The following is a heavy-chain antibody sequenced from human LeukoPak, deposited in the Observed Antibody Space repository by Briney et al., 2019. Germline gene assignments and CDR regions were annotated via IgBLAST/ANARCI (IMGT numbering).Heavy chain of an antibody. V-gene: IGHV4-59*08. D-gene: IGHD3-22*01. CDR1: GGSISSYY. Sequence: SETLSLTCTVSGGSISSYYWSWIRQPPGKGLEWIGYIYYSGSTNYNPSLKSRVTISVDTSKNQFSLKLSSVTAADTAVYYCARRQYCYDSSGNGGNYYYYGMDVWGQGTTVTVSS. J-gene: IGHJ6*02. CDR2: IYYSGST. CDR3: ARRQYCYDSSGNGGNYYYYGMDV.